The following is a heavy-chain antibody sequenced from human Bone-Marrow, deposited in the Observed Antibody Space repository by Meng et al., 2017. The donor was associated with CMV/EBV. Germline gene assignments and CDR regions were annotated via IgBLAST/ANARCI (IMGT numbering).Heavy chain of an antibody. CDR3: TTHYSDSSGYRSGMDV. Sequence: GESLKISCAASGFIFSDSGIHWVRQAPGKGLEWVGRIKSKSDGGTTDYAAPVEGRFTISRDDSKNTLYLQMNSLKIEDTAVYYCTTHYSDSSGYRSGMDVWGQGTTVTVSS. D-gene: IGHD3-22*01. V-gene: IGHV3-15*01. CDR2: IKSKSDGGTT. J-gene: IGHJ6*02. CDR1: GFIFSDSG.